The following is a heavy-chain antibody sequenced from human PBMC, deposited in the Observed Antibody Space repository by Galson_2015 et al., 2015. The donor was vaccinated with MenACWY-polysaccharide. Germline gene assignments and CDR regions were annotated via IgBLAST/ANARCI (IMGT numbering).Heavy chain of an antibody. J-gene: IGHJ3*02. CDR2: IWYDGSNK. D-gene: IGHD1-26*01. Sequence: SLRLSCAASGFTFSSYGMHWVRQAPGKGLEWVAVIWYDGSNKYYADSVKGRFTISRDNSKNTLYLQMNSLRAEDTAVYYCARDLGSGSFVDAFDIWGQGTMVTVSS. V-gene: IGHV3-33*01. CDR3: ARDLGSGSFVDAFDI. CDR1: GFTFSSYG.